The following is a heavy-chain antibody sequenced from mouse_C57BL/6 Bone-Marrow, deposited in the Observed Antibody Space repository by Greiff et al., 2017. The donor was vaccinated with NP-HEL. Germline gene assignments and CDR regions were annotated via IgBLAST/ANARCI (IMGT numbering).Heavy chain of an antibody. CDR3: ANYDRSWFAY. V-gene: IGHV1-55*01. Sequence: QVHVKQPGAELVKPGASVKMSCKASGYTFTSYWITWVKQRPGQGLEWIGDIYPGSGSTNYNEKFKSKATLTVDTSSSTAYMQLSSLTSEDSAVYYCANYDRSWFAYWGQGTLVTVSA. J-gene: IGHJ3*01. D-gene: IGHD2-3*01. CDR1: GYTFTSYW. CDR2: IYPGSGST.